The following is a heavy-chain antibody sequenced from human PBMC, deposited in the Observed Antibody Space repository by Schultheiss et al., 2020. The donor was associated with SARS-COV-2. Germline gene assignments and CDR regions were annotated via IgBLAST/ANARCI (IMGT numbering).Heavy chain of an antibody. CDR3: ARHSGFDYVWGSYRSYWFFDL. CDR2: IYPGDSDT. CDR1: GYRFTSYW. D-gene: IGHD3-16*02. V-gene: IGHV5-51*01. J-gene: IGHJ2*01. Sequence: GESLKISCKGSGYRFTSYWIGWVRQMPGKGLEWMGIIYPGDSDTRYSPSFQGQVSISADKSISTAYLQWSSLKASDTAMYYCARHSGFDYVWGSYRSYWFFDLWGRGALVTVSS.